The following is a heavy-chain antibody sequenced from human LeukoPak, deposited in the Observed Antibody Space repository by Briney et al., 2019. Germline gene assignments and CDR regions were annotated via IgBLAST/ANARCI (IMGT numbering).Heavy chain of an antibody. D-gene: IGHD3-9*01. CDR3: ARNPKGHYDILTGYSEPYYFDY. CDR1: GGSISSYY. Sequence: SETLSLTCTVSGGSISSYYWSWIRQPPGKGLEWIGYIYYSGSTNYNPSLKSRVTISVDTSKNQFSLKLSSVTAADTAVYYCARNPKGHYDILTGYSEPYYFDYWGQGTLVTVSS. CDR2: IYYSGST. J-gene: IGHJ4*02. V-gene: IGHV4-59*08.